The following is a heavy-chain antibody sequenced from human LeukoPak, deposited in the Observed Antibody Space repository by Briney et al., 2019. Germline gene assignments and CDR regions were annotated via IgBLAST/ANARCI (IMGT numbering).Heavy chain of an antibody. CDR2: ILPVLGTA. Sequence: SVKVSCKASGGTFSSYAISWVRQAPGQGLEWMGGILPVLGTANYAQRFQGRVTITTDESTSTAYMELSSLRSEDTAVYFCARAQGRAMREGRATPGFYYYMDVWGKGTTVTVSS. J-gene: IGHJ6*03. V-gene: IGHV1-69*05. CDR3: ARAQGRAMREGRATPGFYYYMDV. D-gene: IGHD2-2*01. CDR1: GGTFSSYA.